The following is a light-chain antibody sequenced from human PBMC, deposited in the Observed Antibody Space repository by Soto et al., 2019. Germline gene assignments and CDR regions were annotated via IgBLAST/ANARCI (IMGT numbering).Light chain of an antibody. J-gene: IGKJ5*01. CDR1: QGIGRS. CDR3: HRFNAYPHS. V-gene: IGKV1-13*02. CDR2: AAS. Sequence: AIQLTQSPSSLSASVGDRVTITCRASQGIGRSLAWYQQKPGEPPKLLISAASTLESGVPSRFTGSGSGTDFTLAISSLQPEDFATYYCHRFNAYPHSCGQGTRLE.